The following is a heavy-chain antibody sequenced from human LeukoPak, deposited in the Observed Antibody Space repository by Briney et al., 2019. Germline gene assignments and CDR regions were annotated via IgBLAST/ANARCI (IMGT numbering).Heavy chain of an antibody. Sequence: KPSETLSLTCTVSGGSISSYYLTWIRQPPGKGLEWIGYIYYTGSTNYNPSLKSRVTMSVDTSKSQFSLRLSSVTAADTAVYYCARGDGYNEGYFGYWGQGTLVTVSS. CDR1: GGSISSYY. V-gene: IGHV4-59*01. J-gene: IGHJ4*02. CDR3: ARGDGYNEGYFGY. D-gene: IGHD5-24*01. CDR2: IYYTGST.